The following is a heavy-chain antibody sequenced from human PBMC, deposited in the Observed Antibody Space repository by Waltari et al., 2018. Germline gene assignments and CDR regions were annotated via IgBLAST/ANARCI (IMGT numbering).Heavy chain of an antibody. CDR1: GYTFTSYA. Sequence: QVQLVQSGAEVKKPGASVKVSCKASGYTFTSYAMHWVRQAPGQRLEWMGWINAGNGNTKYSQKFQGRVTITRNTSISTAYMELSSLRSEDTAVYYCARATLRRSNAFDIWGQGTMVTVSS. CDR2: INAGNGNT. J-gene: IGHJ3*02. V-gene: IGHV1-3*01. CDR3: ARATLRRSNAFDI.